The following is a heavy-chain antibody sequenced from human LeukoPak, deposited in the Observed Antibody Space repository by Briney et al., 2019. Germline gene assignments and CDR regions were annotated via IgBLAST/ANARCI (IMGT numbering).Heavy chain of an antibody. CDR3: ARGSWGSYRYTAAYFDY. D-gene: IGHD3-16*02. CDR1: GYTFTSYG. J-gene: IGHJ4*02. V-gene: IGHV1-18*01. CDR2: ISAYNGNT. Sequence: ASVKVSCKASGYTFTSYGISWVRQAPGQGLEWMGWISAYNGNTNYAQKLQGRVTMTTDTSTSTAYMELRSLRSDDTAVYYCARGSWGSYRYTAAYFDYWGQGTLVTVSS.